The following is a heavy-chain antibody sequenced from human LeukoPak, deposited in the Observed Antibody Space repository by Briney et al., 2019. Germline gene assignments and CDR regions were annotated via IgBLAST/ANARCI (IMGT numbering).Heavy chain of an antibody. V-gene: IGHV3-15*01. CDR3: TTTHNYFNSRAYFTSRDY. J-gene: IGHJ4*02. Sequence: GGSLRLSCAASGLSFSEAGLTWVRQAPGGRLEWVGRIKSRSDGGTIDYAALVKGRFTISRDDSKATFYLQMSSLKTEDTALYYCTTTHNYFNSRAYFTSRDYWGQGTLVTVSS. CDR1: GLSFSEAG. D-gene: IGHD3-22*01. CDR2: IKSRSDGGTI.